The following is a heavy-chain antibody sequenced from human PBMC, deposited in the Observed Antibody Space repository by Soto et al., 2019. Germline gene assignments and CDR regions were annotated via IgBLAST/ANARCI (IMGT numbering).Heavy chain of an antibody. J-gene: IGHJ4*02. CDR2: IYSGGST. D-gene: IGHD6-13*01. V-gene: IGHV3-53*01. CDR3: ARANIAAAAYYFDY. Sequence: GGSLILSCAASGFTVSSNYMSWVRQAPGKGLEWVSVIYSGGSTYYADSVKGRFTISRDNSKNTLYLQMNSLRAEDTAVYYCARANIAAAAYYFDYWGQGILVTDSS. CDR1: GFTVSSNY.